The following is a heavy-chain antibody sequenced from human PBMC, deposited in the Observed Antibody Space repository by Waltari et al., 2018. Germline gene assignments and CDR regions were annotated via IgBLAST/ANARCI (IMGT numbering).Heavy chain of an antibody. Sequence: QVQLQESGPGLVKPSQTLSLTCPVSGGSISSGDYYWSWIRQPPGKGLEWIGYIYYSGSTYYNPSLKSRVTISVDTSKNQFSLKLSSVTAADTAVYYCARVLYGDYEVSYFDYWGQGTLVTVSS. CDR1: GGSISSGDYY. D-gene: IGHD4-17*01. CDR2: IYYSGST. V-gene: IGHV4-30-4*08. CDR3: ARVLYGDYEVSYFDY. J-gene: IGHJ4*02.